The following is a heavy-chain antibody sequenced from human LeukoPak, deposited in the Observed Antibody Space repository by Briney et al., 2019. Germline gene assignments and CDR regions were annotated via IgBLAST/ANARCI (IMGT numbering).Heavy chain of an antibody. V-gene: IGHV5-51*01. Sequence: AESLNISSTGSGYSFTSYWIGWVRQLPGKGLEWRGIIYPGDSENRYHQSFQGHATTPAENSIRTAYLQWSRLNDSDPAKYYSARHALYPDDWGQGSLVTASS. CDR3: ARHALYPDD. D-gene: IGHD3-16*02. J-gene: IGHJ4*02. CDR1: GYSFTSYW. CDR2: IYPGDSEN.